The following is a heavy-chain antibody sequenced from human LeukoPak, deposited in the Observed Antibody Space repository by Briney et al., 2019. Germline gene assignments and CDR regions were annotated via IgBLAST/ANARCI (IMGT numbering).Heavy chain of an antibody. CDR2: ISAYNGNT. J-gene: IGHJ4*02. Sequence: ASVKVSCKASGYTFTSYGISWVRQAPGQGLEWMGWISAYNGNTNYAQKLQGRVTMTTDTSTSTAYMELRSLRSEDTAVYFCTRSLPAAGSDYWGQGTLVTVSS. D-gene: IGHD6-13*01. CDR1: GYTFTSYG. CDR3: TRSLPAAGSDY. V-gene: IGHV1-18*01.